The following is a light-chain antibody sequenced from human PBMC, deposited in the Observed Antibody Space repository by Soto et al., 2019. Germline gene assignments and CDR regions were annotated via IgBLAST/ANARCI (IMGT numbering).Light chain of an antibody. CDR1: SSNIGAGYD. CDR3: QSYDSSLSGSGV. J-gene: IGLJ2*01. CDR2: GNS. Sequence: QSVLTQPPSVYGAPEQRVTISCNGSSSNIGAGYDVHWYQQLPGTAPKLLIYGNSNRPSGVPDRFSGSKSGTSASLAITGLQAEDEADYYCQSYDSSLSGSGVFGGGTKLTVL. V-gene: IGLV1-40*01.